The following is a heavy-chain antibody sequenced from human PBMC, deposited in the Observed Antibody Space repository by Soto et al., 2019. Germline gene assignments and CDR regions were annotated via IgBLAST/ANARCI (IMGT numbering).Heavy chain of an antibody. CDR2: IYWSGDE. D-gene: IGHD6-6*01. V-gene: IGHV2-5*01. CDR3: ARGLATLPVFAFDV. Sequence: QMTLEESGPTLVKPTQTLTLTCSFSGFSFSTSGVGVGWVRQPPGKALEWLAVIYWSGDEHYRPSLKSRLTISKDTSKNQVVLIMTNMDPVDTATYYCARGLATLPVFAFDVWGQGTTVTVSS. CDR1: GFSFSTSGVG. J-gene: IGHJ3*01.